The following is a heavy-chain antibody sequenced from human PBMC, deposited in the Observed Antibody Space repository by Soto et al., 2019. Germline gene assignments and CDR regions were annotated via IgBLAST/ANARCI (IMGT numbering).Heavy chain of an antibody. D-gene: IGHD2-15*01. V-gene: IGHV3-30-3*01. Sequence: VQLVESGGGVVQPGRSLRLSCAASGFTFSSYAMHWVRQAPGKGLEWVAVISYDGSNKYYADSVKGRFTISRDNSKNTLYLQMNSLRAEDTAVYYCARDRNSRGSVVAATYDYWGQGTLVTVSS. CDR3: ARDRNSRGSVVAATYDY. CDR1: GFTFSSYA. CDR2: ISYDGSNK. J-gene: IGHJ4*02.